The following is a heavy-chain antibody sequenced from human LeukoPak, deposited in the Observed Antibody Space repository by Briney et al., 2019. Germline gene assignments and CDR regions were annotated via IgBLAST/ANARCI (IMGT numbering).Heavy chain of an antibody. CDR2: IYSSGST. Sequence: KASETLSLTCTVSGGSMSSYYWNWIRQTPGKGLEWIGYIYSSGSTKYSPSLKSRVTISVDTSKNQFSLKLSSVTAADTAVYYCSRQIRYKRELLRYYFDYWGQGTLVTVSS. V-gene: IGHV4-59*08. D-gene: IGHD1-26*01. J-gene: IGHJ4*02. CDR1: GGSMSSYY. CDR3: SRQIRYKRELLRYYFDY.